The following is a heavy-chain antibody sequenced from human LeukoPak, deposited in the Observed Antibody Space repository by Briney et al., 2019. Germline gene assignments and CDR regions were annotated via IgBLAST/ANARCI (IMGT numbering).Heavy chain of an antibody. CDR2: ISYDGSNK. Sequence: PGRSLRLSCAASGFTFSSYGMHWVRQAPGKGLEWVAVISYDGSNKYYADSVKGRFTISRDNSKNTLYLQMNSLRAEDTAVYYCAKDSVLLWFGGSYFDYWGQGTLVAVSS. V-gene: IGHV3-30*18. CDR1: GFTFSSYG. J-gene: IGHJ4*02. D-gene: IGHD3-10*01. CDR3: AKDSVLLWFGGSYFDY.